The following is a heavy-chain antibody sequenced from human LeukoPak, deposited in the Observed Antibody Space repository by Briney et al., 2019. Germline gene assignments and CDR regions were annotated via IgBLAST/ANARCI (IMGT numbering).Heavy chain of an antibody. J-gene: IGHJ5*02. CDR2: IIPIFGTA. D-gene: IGHD4-17*01. CDR3: ARVVRSVRYGDYVRGNWFDP. Sequence: SVKVSCKASGGTFSSYAISWVRQAPGQGLEWMGGIIPIFGTANYAQKFQGRVTITADESTSTAYMELSSLRSEDTAVYYCARVVRSVRYGDYVRGNWFDPWGQGTLVTVSS. CDR1: GGTFSSYA. V-gene: IGHV1-69*01.